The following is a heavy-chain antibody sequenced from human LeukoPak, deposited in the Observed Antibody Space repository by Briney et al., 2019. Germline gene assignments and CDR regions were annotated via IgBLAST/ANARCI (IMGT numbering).Heavy chain of an antibody. CDR3: VRNLAVAGTCFDS. V-gene: IGHV3-7*03. D-gene: IGHD6-19*01. Sequence: GGSLRLSCAASGFTFRNYWMSWVRQAPGTGLEWVANIKQDGSDRNYVTSVRGRLTISRDNAESSLYLQMNSLRVEDTAVYYCVRNLAVAGTCFDSWGQGTLVTVSS. J-gene: IGHJ4*02. CDR2: IKQDGSDR. CDR1: GFTFRNYW.